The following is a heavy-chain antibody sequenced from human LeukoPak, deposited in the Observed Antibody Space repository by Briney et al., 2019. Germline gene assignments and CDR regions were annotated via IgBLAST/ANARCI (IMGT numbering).Heavy chain of an antibody. V-gene: IGHV3-33*01. CDR2: IWYDGSNK. CDR1: GFIFSNYG. Sequence: PGRSLRLSCAAAGFIFSNYGMHWVRQAPGKGLEWVAVIWYDGSNKYYADSVKGRFTISRDNSKNTLYLQMNSLRAEDMAVYYCARRRVAKDLWGQGTLVTVSS. J-gene: IGHJ4*02. D-gene: IGHD2-15*01. CDR3: ARRRVAKDL.